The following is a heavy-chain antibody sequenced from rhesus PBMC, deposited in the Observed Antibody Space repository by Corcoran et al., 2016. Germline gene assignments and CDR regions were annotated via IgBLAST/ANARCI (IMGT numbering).Heavy chain of an antibody. J-gene: IGHJ4*01. CDR3: ARRFGTSFDY. V-gene: IGHV4-93*01. D-gene: IGHD4-29*01. Sequence: HVQLRESGPAVVKPSDTLSLTCPASGDSIISTYGVSWVRPSPRTGLEWIGNIFGSTGSSEYSPSLESRVTISKDTSNNRFSLNLISVTAADNAIYYCARRFGTSFDYWGQGVLVTVSS. CDR1: GDSIISTYG. CDR2: IFGSTGSS.